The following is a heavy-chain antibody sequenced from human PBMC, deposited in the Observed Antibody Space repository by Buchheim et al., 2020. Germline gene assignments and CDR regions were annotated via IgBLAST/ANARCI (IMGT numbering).Heavy chain of an antibody. CDR3: ARDSIPRGWYEDALDY. V-gene: IGHV3-33*01. D-gene: IGHD6-19*01. CDR2: IWYDGSNK. J-gene: IGHJ4*02. CDR1: GFTFSSYG. Sequence: QVQLVESGGGVVQPGRSLRLSCAASGFTFSSYGMHWVRQAPGKGLEWVAVIWYDGSNKYYADSVKGRFTISRDNSKNTLYLQMNSLRAEDTAVYYCARDSIPRGWYEDALDYWGQGTL.